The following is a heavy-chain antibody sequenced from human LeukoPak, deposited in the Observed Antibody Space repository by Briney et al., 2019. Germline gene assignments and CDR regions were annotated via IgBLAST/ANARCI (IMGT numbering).Heavy chain of an antibody. J-gene: IGHJ3*02. CDR3: ARAPGLSPFGPFDI. CDR1: GGSISSGSYY. D-gene: IGHD3-16*01. V-gene: IGHV4-61*02. Sequence: PSQTLSLTCTVSGGSISSGSYYWSWIRQPAGKGLEWIGRIYISGSTNYNPSLKSRVTISIDMSKNQFSLKLSSVTAADTAVYYCARAPGLSPFGPFDIWGQGTMVSVSS. CDR2: IYISGST.